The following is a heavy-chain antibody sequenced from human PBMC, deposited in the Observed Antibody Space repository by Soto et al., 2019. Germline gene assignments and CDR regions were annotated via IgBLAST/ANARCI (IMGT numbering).Heavy chain of an antibody. Sequence: EVQLLESGGGLVQPGGSLRLSCAASGFTFSSYAMSWVRQAPGKGLEWVSAISGSGGSTYYADSVKGRFTISRDNSKNALYLQMNSLRAEDTAVYYCAKDLGPYGDYACFDYWGQGTLVTVSS. D-gene: IGHD4-17*01. J-gene: IGHJ4*02. CDR2: ISGSGGST. V-gene: IGHV3-23*01. CDR3: AKDLGPYGDYACFDY. CDR1: GFTFSSYA.